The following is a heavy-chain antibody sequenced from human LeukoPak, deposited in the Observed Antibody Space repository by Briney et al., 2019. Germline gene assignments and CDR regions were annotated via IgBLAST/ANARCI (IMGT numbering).Heavy chain of an antibody. V-gene: IGHV3-53*01. CDR3: ASHYDSSGYYSADY. CDR2: IYSGGST. J-gene: IGHJ4*02. D-gene: IGHD3-22*01. Sequence: GGSLRLSCAASGFTVSSNYMSWVRQAPGKGLEWVSVIYSGGSTCYADSVKGRFTISRDNSKNTLYLQMNSLRAEDTAVYYCASHYDSSGYYSADYWGQGTLVTVSS. CDR1: GFTVSSNY.